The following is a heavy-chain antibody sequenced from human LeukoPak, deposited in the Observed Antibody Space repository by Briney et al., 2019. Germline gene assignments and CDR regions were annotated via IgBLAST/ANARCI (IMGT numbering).Heavy chain of an antibody. CDR1: GDSISSYY. CDR2: IYYSGST. Sequence: PSETLSLTCTVSGDSISSYYWSWIRQPPGKGLEWIGYIYYSGSTNYNPSLKSRVTISVDTSKNQFSLKLSSVTAADTAVYYCARLYCSSTSCHLDYWGQGTLVTVSS. CDR3: ARLYCSSTSCHLDY. J-gene: IGHJ4*02. V-gene: IGHV4-59*01. D-gene: IGHD2-2*01.